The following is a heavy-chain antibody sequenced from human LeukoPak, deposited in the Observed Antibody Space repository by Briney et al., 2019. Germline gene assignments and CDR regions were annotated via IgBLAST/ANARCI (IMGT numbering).Heavy chain of an antibody. J-gene: IGHJ4*02. V-gene: IGHV3-66*01. CDR3: ARDLDSGSLDY. CDR1: GFTVSSNY. D-gene: IGHD1-26*01. Sequence: GGSLRLSCAASGFTVSSNYMSWVRQAPGKGLEWVSVIYSGGSTYYADSVKGRFTISRDNSKNTLYLQMNSLRAEDTAVYYCARDLDSGSLDYWGQGTLVTVSS. CDR2: IYSGGST.